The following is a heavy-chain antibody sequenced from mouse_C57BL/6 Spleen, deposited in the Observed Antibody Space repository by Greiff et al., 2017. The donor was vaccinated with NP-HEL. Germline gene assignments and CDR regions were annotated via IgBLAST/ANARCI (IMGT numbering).Heavy chain of an antibody. CDR2: IYPGSGST. CDR1: GYTFTSYW. J-gene: IGHJ3*01. V-gene: IGHV1-55*01. D-gene: IGHD2-3*01. Sequence: QVQLQQPGAELVKPGASVKMSCKASGYTFTSYWITWVKQRPGQGLEWIGDIYPGSGSTNYNEKFMSKATLTVDTSSSTAYMQLSSLTSEDSAVYYCARSIYDGYYDWFAYWGQGTLVTVSA. CDR3: ARSIYDGYYDWFAY.